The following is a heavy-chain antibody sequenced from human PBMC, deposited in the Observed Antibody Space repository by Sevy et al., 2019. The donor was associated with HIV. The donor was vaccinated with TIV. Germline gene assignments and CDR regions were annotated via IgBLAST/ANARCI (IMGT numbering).Heavy chain of an antibody. CDR1: GYTFTGYY. CDR2: INPNSGCT. J-gene: IGHJ4*02. D-gene: IGHD1-7*01. V-gene: IGHV1-2*02. CDR3: VRDMELVDEGTQEFYY. Sequence: ASVKVSCKASGYTFTGYYMHWVRQAPGQGLEWMGWINPNSGCTNYAQKFQGRVTMTRDTSISTAYMELSRLRSDDTALYYCVRDMELVDEGTQEFYYWGQGTLVTVSS.